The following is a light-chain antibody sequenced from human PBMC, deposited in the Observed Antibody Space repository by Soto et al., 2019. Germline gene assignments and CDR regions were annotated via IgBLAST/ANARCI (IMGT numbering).Light chain of an antibody. CDR1: ISDVGDYNY. Sequence: QSALTQPASVSGSPGQSITTSCTGTISDVGDYNYVSWYQQHPGKAPKLMLYEVTNRPSGVSNRFSGSKSGITASLTISGLQAEDEADYYCSSYRTGNTYVFGTGTKVTVL. CDR2: EVT. J-gene: IGLJ1*01. CDR3: SSYRTGNTYV. V-gene: IGLV2-14*01.